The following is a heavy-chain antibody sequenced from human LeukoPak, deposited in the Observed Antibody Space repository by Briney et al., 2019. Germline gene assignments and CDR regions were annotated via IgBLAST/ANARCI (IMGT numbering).Heavy chain of an antibody. Sequence: PGGSLRLSCAASGFTFSNYAMSWVRQAPGKGLDWVSAISGNDGATYYADSVKGRFTISRDNSKNTLYLQMNSLRAEDTAVYYCAKDQDTYFGDDWFDPWGQGTLVTVSS. J-gene: IGHJ5*02. CDR1: GFTFSNYA. D-gene: IGHD3-10*01. V-gene: IGHV3-23*01. CDR3: AKDQDTYFGDDWFDP. CDR2: ISGNDGAT.